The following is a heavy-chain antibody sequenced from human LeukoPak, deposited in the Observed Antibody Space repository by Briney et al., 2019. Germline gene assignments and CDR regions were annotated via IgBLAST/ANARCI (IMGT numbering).Heavy chain of an antibody. CDR3: AKRLVAAGPYFDY. Sequence: PGGSLRLSCAASGFTFSSYAMSWVRQAPGKGLEWVSAISGSGSSTYYADSVKGRFTISRDNSKNTLLLQMNSLRAEDTAVYYCAKRLVAAGPYFDYWGQGTLVTVSS. CDR1: GFTFSSYA. CDR2: ISGSGSST. D-gene: IGHD6-13*01. V-gene: IGHV3-23*01. J-gene: IGHJ4*02.